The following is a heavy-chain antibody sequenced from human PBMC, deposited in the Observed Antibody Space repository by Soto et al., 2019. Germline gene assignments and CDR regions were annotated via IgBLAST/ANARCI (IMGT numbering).Heavy chain of an antibody. V-gene: IGHV4-59*01. CDR1: GGSISSYY. Sequence: SETLSLTCTVSGGSISSYYWSWIRQPPGKGLEWIGYIYYSGSTNYNPSLKSRVTISVDTSKNQFSLKLSSVTAADTAAYYCARERYSSSYGIVDYWGQGTLVTVSS. CDR3: ARERYSSSYGIVDY. J-gene: IGHJ4*02. CDR2: IYYSGST. D-gene: IGHD6-13*01.